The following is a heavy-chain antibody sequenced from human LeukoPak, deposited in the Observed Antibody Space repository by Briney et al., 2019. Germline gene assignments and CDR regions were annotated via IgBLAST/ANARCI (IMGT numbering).Heavy chain of an antibody. V-gene: IGHV4-38-2*02. D-gene: IGHD4-17*01. CDR2: IYHSGST. J-gene: IGHJ6*03. Sequence: PSETLSLTCTVSGYSISSGYYWGWIRQRPGEGLEWIGYIYHSGSTYYNPSLKRRVTITVDTSKNQFSLKLSSVTAADTAVYYCARGHYGDYSDYYYYYMDVWGKGTTVTVSS. CDR1: GYSISSGYY. CDR3: ARGHYGDYSDYYYYYMDV.